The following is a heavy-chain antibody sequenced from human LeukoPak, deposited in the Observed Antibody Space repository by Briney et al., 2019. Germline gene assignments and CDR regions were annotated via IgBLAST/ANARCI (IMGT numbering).Heavy chain of an antibody. CDR3: TRGVQLERRYYNWFDP. D-gene: IGHD1-1*01. Sequence: ASVKVSCKASGYTFTGYYIHWVRQAPGQGLEWMGMINPSRGSTSYAQKFRGGLTMTRDTSTSTVYMELSSLRSEDTAVYYCTRGVQLERRYYNWFDPWGQGTLVTVSS. CDR2: INPSRGST. J-gene: IGHJ5*02. V-gene: IGHV1-46*01. CDR1: GYTFTGYY.